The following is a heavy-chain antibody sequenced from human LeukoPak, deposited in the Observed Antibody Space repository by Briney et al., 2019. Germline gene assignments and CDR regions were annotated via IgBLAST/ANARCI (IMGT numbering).Heavy chain of an antibody. V-gene: IGHV4-34*01. Sequence: SETLSLTCAVYGGSFSGYYWSWIRQPPGKGLEWIGEINHSGSTNYNPSLKSRVTISVDTSKNQFSLKLSSVTAADTAVYYCARDLYFWGQGTLVTASS. CDR3: ARDLYF. CDR1: GGSFSGYY. D-gene: IGHD2-21*01. J-gene: IGHJ4*02. CDR2: INHSGST.